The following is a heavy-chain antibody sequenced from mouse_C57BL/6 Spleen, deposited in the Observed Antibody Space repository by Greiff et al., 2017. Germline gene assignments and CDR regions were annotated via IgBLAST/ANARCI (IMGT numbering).Heavy chain of an antibody. V-gene: IGHV1-69*01. J-gene: IGHJ4*01. Sequence: QVQLQQPGAELVMPGASVKLSCKASGYTFTSYWMHWVKQRPGQGLEWIGEIDPSDSYTNYNQKFKGKSTLTVDKSSSTAYMQLSSLTSEDSAVYDCARVDSSGYVGYAMDYGGQGTSVTVSS. CDR2: IDPSDSYT. CDR1: GYTFTSYW. D-gene: IGHD3-2*02. CDR3: ARVDSSGYVGYAMDY.